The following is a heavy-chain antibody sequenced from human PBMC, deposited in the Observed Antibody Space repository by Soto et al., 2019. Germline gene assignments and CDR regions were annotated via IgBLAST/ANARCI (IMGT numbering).Heavy chain of an antibody. V-gene: IGHV1-46*01. CDR3: ARQTSPYYYDSSGHYYYYYGMDV. Sequence: VKVSCKASGYTFTSYYMHWVRQAPGQGLEWMGIINPSGGSTSYAQKFQGRVTMTRDTSTSTVYMELSSLRSEDTAVYYCARQTSPYYYDSSGHYYYYYGMDVWGQGTTVTVSS. D-gene: IGHD3-22*01. J-gene: IGHJ6*02. CDR1: GYTFTSYY. CDR2: INPSGGST.